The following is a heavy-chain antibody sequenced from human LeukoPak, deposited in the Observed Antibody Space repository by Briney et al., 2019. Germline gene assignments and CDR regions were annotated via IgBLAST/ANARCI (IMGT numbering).Heavy chain of an antibody. CDR1: GGSFSGYY. D-gene: IGHD4-17*01. CDR3: ARHLVRVPSHDYGDYGGAFDI. CDR2: INHSGST. Sequence: SETLSLTCAVYGGSFSGYYWSWIPQPPGKGLEWIGEINHSGSTNYNPSLKSRVTISVDTSKNQFSLKLSSVTAADTAVYYCARHLVRVPSHDYGDYGGAFDIWGQGTMVTVSS. V-gene: IGHV4-34*01. J-gene: IGHJ3*02.